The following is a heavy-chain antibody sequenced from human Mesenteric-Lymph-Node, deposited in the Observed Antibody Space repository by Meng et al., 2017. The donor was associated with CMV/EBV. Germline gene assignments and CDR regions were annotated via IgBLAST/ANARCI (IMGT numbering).Heavy chain of an antibody. CDR2: INPSGGST. D-gene: IGHD3-10*01. CDR1: GYTFTSYC. J-gene: IGHJ6*02. V-gene: IGHV1-46*01. CDR3: ARDLSPEGRGRLDYYYYGMDV. Sequence: ASVKVSCKASGYTFTSYCMHWVRQAPGQGLEWMGIINPSGGSTSYAQKFQGRVTITTDESTSTAYMELSSLRSEDTAVYYCARDLSPEGRGRLDYYYYGMDVWGQGTTVTVSS.